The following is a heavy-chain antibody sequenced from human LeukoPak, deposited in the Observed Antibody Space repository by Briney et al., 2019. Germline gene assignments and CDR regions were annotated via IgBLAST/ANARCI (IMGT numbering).Heavy chain of an antibody. Sequence: GGSLRLSCAASGFTFSSYAMSWVRQAPGKGLEWVSSISGSGGTIFFADSVKGRFTISRDNSKNALYLQMNSLRAEDTAIYYCAKGGVVTRPIDYWGQGTLVTVSS. D-gene: IGHD2-21*02. CDR2: ISGSGGTI. V-gene: IGHV3-23*01. CDR1: GFTFSSYA. J-gene: IGHJ4*02. CDR3: AKGGVVTRPIDY.